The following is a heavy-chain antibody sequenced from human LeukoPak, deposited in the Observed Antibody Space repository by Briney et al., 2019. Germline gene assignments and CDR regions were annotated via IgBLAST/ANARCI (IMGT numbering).Heavy chain of an antibody. CDR1: GYTFTGYY. CDR3: ARAGSIAAAYDY. V-gene: IGHV1-2*04. D-gene: IGHD6-13*01. CDR2: INPNSGGT. Sequence: ASVKVSCKASGYTFTGYYMHWVRQAPGQGLEWMGWINPNSGGTNYAQKFQGWVTMTRDTSISTAYMELSRLRSGDTAVYYCARAGSIAAAYDYWGQGTLVTVSS. J-gene: IGHJ4*02.